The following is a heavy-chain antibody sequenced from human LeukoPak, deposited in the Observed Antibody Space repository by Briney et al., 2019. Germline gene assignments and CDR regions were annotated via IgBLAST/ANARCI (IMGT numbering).Heavy chain of an antibody. Sequence: SETLSLTCTVSGGSISSYYWSWLRQPAGKGLEWIGRIYTSGSTNYNPSLKSRVTMSVDTSKNQFSLKLSSVTAADTAVYYCARVGATSPYYYYMDVWGKGTTVTVSS. D-gene: IGHD4/OR15-4a*01. CDR3: ARVGATSPYYYYMDV. J-gene: IGHJ6*03. CDR2: IYTSGST. V-gene: IGHV4-4*07. CDR1: GGSISSYY.